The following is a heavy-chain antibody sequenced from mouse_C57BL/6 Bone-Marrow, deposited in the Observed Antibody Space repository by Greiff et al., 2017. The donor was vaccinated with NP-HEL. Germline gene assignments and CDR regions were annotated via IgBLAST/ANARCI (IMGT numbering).Heavy chain of an antibody. CDR2: VYPYNGGT. D-gene: IGHD2-3*01. CDR1: EFTFTDYY. J-gene: IGHJ1*03. Sequence: EVQLQQSGPVLVKPGPSVKISCKASEFTFTDYYMPWVKQSHGKSLEWIGLVYPYNGGTSYNQKFKGKATLTLATSASTAYMELNSLTSEDAAVYYWARESYDGYWGYLDVWGTGTTVTVSS. V-gene: IGHV1-36*01. CDR3: ARESYDGYWGYLDV.